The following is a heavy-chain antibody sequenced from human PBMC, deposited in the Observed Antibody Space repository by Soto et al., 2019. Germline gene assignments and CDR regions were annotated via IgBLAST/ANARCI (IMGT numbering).Heavy chain of an antibody. V-gene: IGHV1-69*13. D-gene: IGHD1-26*01. J-gene: IGHJ6*01. Sequence: SVKVSCKASGGTLCSFTICWVRQSPGQGLQWMGGTIPTSGTANYAQKFQGRVKITEDASTRPAYMERSSLRSEDTAVYYCAKDRRADWESYYYYAMDVW. CDR3: AKDRRADWESYYYYAMDV. CDR1: GGTLCSFT. CDR2: TIPTSGTA.